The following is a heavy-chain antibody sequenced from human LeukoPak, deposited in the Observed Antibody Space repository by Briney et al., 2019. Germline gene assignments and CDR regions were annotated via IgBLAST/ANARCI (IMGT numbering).Heavy chain of an antibody. D-gene: IGHD3-10*01. CDR2: IYNSGST. CDR3: ARDSGMVRGEAYYYYGMDV. CDR1: GGSISSGGYS. J-gene: IGHJ6*04. V-gene: IGHV4-30-2*01. Sequence: SQTLSLTCAVSGGSISSGGYSWSWIRQPPGKGLEWIGYIYNSGSTYYNPSLKSRVTISVDRSKNQFSLKLSSVTAADTAVYYCARDSGMVRGEAYYYYGMDVWGKGTTVTVSS.